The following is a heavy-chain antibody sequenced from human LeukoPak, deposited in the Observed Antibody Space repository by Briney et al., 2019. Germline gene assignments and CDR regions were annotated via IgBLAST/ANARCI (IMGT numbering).Heavy chain of an antibody. D-gene: IGHD1-26*01. CDR2: INPSGGST. V-gene: IGHV1-46*01. J-gene: IGHJ4*02. CDR3: ARVGRLIDRWELLWLFDY. CDR1: GYTFTSYY. Sequence: GASVKVSCKASGYTFTSYYMHWVRQAPGQGLEWMGIINPSGGSTSYAQKFQGRVTMTRDTSTSTVYMELSSLRSEDTAVYYCARVGRLIDRWELLWLFDYWGQGTLVTVSS.